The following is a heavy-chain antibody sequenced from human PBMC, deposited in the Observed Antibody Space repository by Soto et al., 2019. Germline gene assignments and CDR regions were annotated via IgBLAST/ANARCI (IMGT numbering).Heavy chain of an antibody. D-gene: IGHD6-19*01. J-gene: IGHJ4*02. Sequence: SETLSLXCTVSGGSIXSSSYYWGWIXQPPGKGLEWIGSIYYSGSTYYNPSLKSRVTISVDTSKNQFSLKLSSVTAADTAVYYCARLAKQWMVIDYWGQGTLVTVSS. CDR3: ARLAKQWMVIDY. V-gene: IGHV4-39*01. CDR1: GGSIXSSSYY. CDR2: IYYSGST.